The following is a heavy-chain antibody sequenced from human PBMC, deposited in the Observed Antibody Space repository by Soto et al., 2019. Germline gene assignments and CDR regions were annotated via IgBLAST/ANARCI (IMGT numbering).Heavy chain of an antibody. J-gene: IGHJ4*02. CDR2: MNPNSGNT. V-gene: IGHV1-8*01. CDR1: GYTFTRYD. D-gene: IGHD4-17*01. CDR3: ARTLYGDNVDY. Sequence: QVQLVQSGAEVKKPGASVKVSCKASGYTFTRYDINWVRQATGQGLEWMGWMNPNSGNTGYAQKFGGRFTMTRNTSISTDYMELRSLRSEDTSVYYCARTLYGDNVDYWGQGTLGTVSS.